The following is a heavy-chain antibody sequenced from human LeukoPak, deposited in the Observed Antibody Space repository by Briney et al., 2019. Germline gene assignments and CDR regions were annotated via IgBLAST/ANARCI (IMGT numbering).Heavy chain of an antibody. V-gene: IGHV4-34*01. D-gene: IGHD2-2*01. CDR2: XXXSGST. CDR3: APMPVDTSGPNVLDFDY. Sequence: SETLSLTCAVYGGSXXXXXXXWIRQPPGXXXXXXXXXXXSGSTNYNPSLQSRXXXSVDTSKNQFSLKLSSVTAXDTAVYYCAPMPVDTSGPNVLDFDYWGQGTLVTVSS. J-gene: IGHJ4*02. CDR1: GGSXXXXX.